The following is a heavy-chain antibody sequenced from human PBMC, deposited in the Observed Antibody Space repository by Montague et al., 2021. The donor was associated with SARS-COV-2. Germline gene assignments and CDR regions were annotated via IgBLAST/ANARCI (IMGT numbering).Heavy chain of an antibody. J-gene: IGHJ5*02. V-gene: IGHV4-59*08. CDR2: ISHLWST. CDR1: GGSINSFY. Sequence: SETLSLTCTVSGGSINSFYWVWVRQPPGPGLEWIGYISHLWSTNSNRSLRSRVTISVDTSKNQFALNLSPVTAAGAAACYCARLPDTSGRVWFDHWGQGTLVTVSS. CDR3: ARLPDTSGRVWFDH. D-gene: IGHD3-22*01.